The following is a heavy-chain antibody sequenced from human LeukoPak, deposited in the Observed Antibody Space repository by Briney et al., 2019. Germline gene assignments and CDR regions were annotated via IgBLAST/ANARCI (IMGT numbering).Heavy chain of an antibody. D-gene: IGHD6-13*01. J-gene: IGHJ4*01. V-gene: IGHV4-4*07. Sequence: SETLSLTCAVSGGSISSYYWSWIRQPAGKGLEWIGRIYTSGSTYYNPSLNSRLTISIDTSKNQFSLKLSSVTAADTAVYYCAREIWYSSSWYGDYFDYW. CDR2: IYTSGST. CDR3: AREIWYSSSWYGDYFDY. CDR1: GGSISSYY.